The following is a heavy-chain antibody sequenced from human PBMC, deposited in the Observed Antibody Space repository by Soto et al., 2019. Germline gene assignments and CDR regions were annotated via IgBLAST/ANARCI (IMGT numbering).Heavy chain of an antibody. CDR2: IVNDGSDR. CDR1: GFTFSRYG. D-gene: IGHD4-17*01. V-gene: IGHV3-33*01. Sequence: GGSLRLSCVGSGFTFSRYGMHWLCQAPGEGLEWMAVIVNDGSDRDYAASVAGRFTISRDNSKNTLYLQMDNLGVDDTAMYYCARDDDYEANGLDYWGQGTLVTVSS. CDR3: ARDDDYEANGLDY. J-gene: IGHJ4*02.